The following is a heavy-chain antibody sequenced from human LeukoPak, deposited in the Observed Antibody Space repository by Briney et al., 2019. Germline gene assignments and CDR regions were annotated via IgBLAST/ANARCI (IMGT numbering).Heavy chain of an antibody. J-gene: IGHJ4*02. CDR3: ARDLNYGRGYSYGFGY. V-gene: IGHV3-21*01. D-gene: IGHD5-18*01. Sequence: PGGSLRLSCAASGFTFSSYSMNWVRQAPGKGLEWVSSISSSSTYIDYADSVKGRFTISRDNAKDSLYLQMNSLRAEDTAVYYCARDLNYGRGYSYGFGYWGQGTLVTVSS. CDR1: GFTFSSYS. CDR2: ISSSSTYI.